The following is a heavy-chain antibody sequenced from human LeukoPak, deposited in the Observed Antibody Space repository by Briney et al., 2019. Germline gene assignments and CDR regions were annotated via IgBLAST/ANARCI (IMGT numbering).Heavy chain of an antibody. J-gene: IGHJ2*01. V-gene: IGHV4-38-2*02. CDR1: GYSIAHGFF. CDR2: LYHSGTT. Sequence: PSETLSLTCTVSGYSIAHGFFWAWSRQPPGGGLEWIGSLYHSGTTYYHTSLKSRINTSVDTSKNHFSLKLRLVTAADTAVYYCARVEVPRDINDWYFDLWGRGTLVTVSS. D-gene: IGHD2-15*01. CDR3: ARVEVPRDINDWYFDL.